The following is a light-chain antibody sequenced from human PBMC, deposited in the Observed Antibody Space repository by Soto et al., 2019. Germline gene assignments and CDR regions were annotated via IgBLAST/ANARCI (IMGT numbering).Light chain of an antibody. Sequence: DIQMTQSPSSLSASVGDRVTITCRASQSISSYLNWYQQKPGKARKLLIYTASSLQSGVPSRFSGSGSRTDFTLTISSLQPEDFATYYCQQSYSTPYTFGQGTKLEIK. CDR1: QSISSY. CDR3: QQSYSTPYT. J-gene: IGKJ2*01. CDR2: TAS. V-gene: IGKV1-39*01.